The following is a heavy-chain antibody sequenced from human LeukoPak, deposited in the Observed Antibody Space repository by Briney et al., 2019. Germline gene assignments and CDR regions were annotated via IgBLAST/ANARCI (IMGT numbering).Heavy chain of an antibody. D-gene: IGHD6-19*01. CDR2: IYTSGST. V-gene: IGHV4-61*02. CDR3: AREVISGWYPTPDY. J-gene: IGHJ4*02. Sequence: PSQTLSLTCTVPGGSISSGSYYWNWIRQPAGKGLEWIGRIYTSGSTDYNPSLKSRVTLSVDTSKNQFSLKLTSVTAADTAVYYCAREVISGWYPTPDYWGQGTLVTVSS. CDR1: GGSISSGSYY.